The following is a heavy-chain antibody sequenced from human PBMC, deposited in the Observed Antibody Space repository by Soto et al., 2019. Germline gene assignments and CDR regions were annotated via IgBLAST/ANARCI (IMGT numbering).Heavy chain of an antibody. D-gene: IGHD6-13*01. J-gene: IGHJ5*02. CDR3: VRRHVSATGIDWFDP. V-gene: IGHV1-3*01. Sequence: ASVKVSCKASGYTFTSYGIHWVREAPGQRLEWMGWINAANGDTKYSPKFQGRVTITRDTSASTAYMELSSLRSEDAAVYYCVRRHVSATGIDWFDPWGQGTLVTVSS. CDR2: INAANGDT. CDR1: GYTFTSYG.